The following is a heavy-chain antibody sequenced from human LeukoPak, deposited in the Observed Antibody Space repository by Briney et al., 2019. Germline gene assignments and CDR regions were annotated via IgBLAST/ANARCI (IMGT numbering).Heavy chain of an antibody. V-gene: IGHV3-30*03. CDR2: ISYDGSNK. CDR3: AHSSGREDAFDI. D-gene: IGHD6-19*01. CDR1: GFTFSSYG. Sequence: GRSLRLSCAASGFTFSSYGMHWVRQAPGKGLEWVAVISYDGSNKYYADSVKGRFTISRDNSKNTLYLQMNSLRAEDTAVYYCAHSSGREDAFDIWGQGTMVTVSS. J-gene: IGHJ3*02.